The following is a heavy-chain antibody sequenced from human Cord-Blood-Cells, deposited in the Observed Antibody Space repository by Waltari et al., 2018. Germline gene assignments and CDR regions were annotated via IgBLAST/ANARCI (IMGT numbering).Heavy chain of an antibody. J-gene: IGHJ4*02. D-gene: IGHD3-3*01. CDR1: GFTFSSYD. CDR3: ARGHYDFWSGPEYYFDY. V-gene: IGHV3-13*01. CDR2: IGTAGDT. Sequence: EVQLVESGGGLVQPGGSLRLPCAASGFTFSSYDMHWVRQATGKGLEWVSAIGTAGDTYYPGSVKGRFTISRENAKNSLYLQMNSLRAGDTAVYYCARGHYDFWSGPEYYFDYWGQGTLVTVSS.